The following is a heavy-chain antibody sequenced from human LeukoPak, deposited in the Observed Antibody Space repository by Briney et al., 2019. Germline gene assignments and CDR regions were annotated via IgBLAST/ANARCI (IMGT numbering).Heavy chain of an antibody. CDR1: GGSISSYH. V-gene: IGHV4-59*08. J-gene: IGHJ4*02. CDR2: IPNSGGT. CDR3: ARYCTVGSCLDY. Sequence: SETLSLTCTVSGGSISSYHWSCIRQPPGKGLEWIGYIPNSGGTNYNPSLKSRVTISEDTSKNHFSLKLSAVTAADTAVYYCARYCTVGSCLDYWGQGTLVTVSS. D-gene: IGHD2-15*01.